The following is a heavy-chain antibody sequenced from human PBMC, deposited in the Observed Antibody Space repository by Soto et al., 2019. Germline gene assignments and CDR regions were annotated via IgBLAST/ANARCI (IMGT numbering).Heavy chain of an antibody. J-gene: IGHJ4*02. V-gene: IGHV3-30*18. CDR1: GFTFSSYG. CDR2: ISYDGSNK. Sequence: QVQLVESGGGVVQPGRSLRLSCAASGFTFSSYGMHWVRQAPGKGLEWVAVISYDGSNKYYADSVKGRFTISRDNSKNTLYLQMNSLRAEDTAVYYCAKDGRSWYPDYWGQGTLVTVSS. CDR3: AKDGRSWYPDY. D-gene: IGHD6-13*01.